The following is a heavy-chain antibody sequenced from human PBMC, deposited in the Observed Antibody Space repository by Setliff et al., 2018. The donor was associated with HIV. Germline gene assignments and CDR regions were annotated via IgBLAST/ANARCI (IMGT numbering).Heavy chain of an antibody. V-gene: IGHV1-8*01. D-gene: IGHD6-19*01. Sequence: GASVKVSCKASAYTFTTYDINWVRQATGQGLEWMGWMNPNGGDTAYAQKFQGRVNMTRDTSISTAYLELSSLISEDTAVYYCVRGPSSGWPAYYYYMDVWGKGTTVTVSS. CDR3: VRGPSSGWPAYYYYMDV. CDR2: MNPNGGDT. CDR1: AYTFTTYD. J-gene: IGHJ6*03.